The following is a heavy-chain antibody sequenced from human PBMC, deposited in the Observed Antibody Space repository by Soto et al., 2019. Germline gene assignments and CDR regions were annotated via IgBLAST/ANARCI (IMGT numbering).Heavy chain of an antibody. J-gene: IGHJ5*02. Sequence: ASVKVSCKASGYTFTSYGISWVRQAPGQGLEWLGWISAYNGNTNYAQKLQGRVTMTTDTSTSTAYMELRSLRSDDTAVYYCSGSKRLGYCSGGSCKNWFDPWGQGTLVTVSS. V-gene: IGHV1-18*01. CDR3: SGSKRLGYCSGGSCKNWFDP. CDR2: ISAYNGNT. D-gene: IGHD2-15*01. CDR1: GYTFTSYG.